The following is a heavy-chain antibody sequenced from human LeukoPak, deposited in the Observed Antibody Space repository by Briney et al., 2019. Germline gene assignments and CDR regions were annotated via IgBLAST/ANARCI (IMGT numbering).Heavy chain of an antibody. V-gene: IGHV4-34*01. Sequence: PSETLSLTCAVYGGSFSGYYWSWIRQPPGKGLEWIGEINHSGSTNYNPSLKSRVTISVDTSKNQFSLKLSSVTAADTAVYYCARAPGGSGSYYFDYWGQGTLVTVSS. D-gene: IGHD3-10*01. CDR2: INHSGST. J-gene: IGHJ4*02. CDR1: GGSFSGYY. CDR3: ARAPGGSGSYYFDY.